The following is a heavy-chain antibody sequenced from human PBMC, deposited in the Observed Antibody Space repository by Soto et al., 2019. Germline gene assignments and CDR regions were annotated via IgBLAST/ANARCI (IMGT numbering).Heavy chain of an antibody. CDR3: ARDAQGADFPIAD. J-gene: IGHJ6*04. Sequence: EVQLVESGGGLVQPGGSLRLSCAASAFSIDDYAMHWVRQAPGKGLEWVSGISWNSGVIGYADSVKGRFTVSRDNAKHFLYLQMNGLRAEDTALDHWARDAQGADFPIADWGNGTTVTVSS. CDR1: AFSIDDYA. V-gene: IGHV3-9*01. CDR2: ISWNSGVI.